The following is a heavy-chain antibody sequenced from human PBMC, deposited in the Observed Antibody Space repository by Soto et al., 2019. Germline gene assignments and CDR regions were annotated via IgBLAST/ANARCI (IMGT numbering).Heavy chain of an antibody. J-gene: IGHJ4*02. CDR1: GFTFSNAW. CDR3: TTAATYYDILTGYYYFDY. CDR2: IKSKTDGGTT. Sequence: EVQLVESGGGLVKPGGSLRLSCAASGFTFSNAWMSWVRQAPGKGLEWVGRIKSKTDGGTTDYAAPVKGRFTISRDDSKNTLYLQMNSLKTEDTAVYCCTTAATYYDILTGYYYFDYWGQGTLVTVSS. D-gene: IGHD3-9*01. V-gene: IGHV3-15*01.